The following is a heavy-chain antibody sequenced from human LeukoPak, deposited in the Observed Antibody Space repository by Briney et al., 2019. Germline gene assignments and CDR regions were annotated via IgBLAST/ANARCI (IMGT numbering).Heavy chain of an antibody. D-gene: IGHD3-10*01. J-gene: IGHJ5*02. Sequence: PGGSLRLSCAASGFTFSSYGMHWVRQAPGKGLEWVAFIRYDGSNKYYADSVKGRFTISRDNSKNTLYLQMNSLRAEDTAVYYCANFITMVRGVILDNWFDPWGQGTLVTVSS. CDR3: ANFITMVRGVILDNWFDP. CDR2: IRYDGSNK. CDR1: GFTFSSYG. V-gene: IGHV3-30*02.